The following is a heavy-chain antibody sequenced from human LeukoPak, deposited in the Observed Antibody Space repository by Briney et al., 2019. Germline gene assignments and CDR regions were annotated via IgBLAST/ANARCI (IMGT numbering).Heavy chain of an antibody. CDR3: SGSCLYYYYYYMHV. V-gene: IGHV4-59*01. CDR2: MYYSGST. D-gene: IGHD1-26*01. CDR1: GGSISSYY. Sequence: SETLSLTCTVSGGSISSYYWSWIRQPPGKGLEWIGFMYYSGSTNYNPSLKSRVTISVDTSKNQFSLKLSSVTAADTAVYYCSGSCLYYYYYYMHVWGKGTTVTISS. J-gene: IGHJ6*03.